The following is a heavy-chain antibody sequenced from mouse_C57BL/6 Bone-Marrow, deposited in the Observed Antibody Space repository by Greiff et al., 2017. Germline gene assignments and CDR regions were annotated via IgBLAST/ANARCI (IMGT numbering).Heavy chain of an antibody. CDR1: GFTFSSYA. Sequence: EVKLVESGGGLVKPGGSLKLSCAASGFTFSSYAMSWVRQTPEKRLEWVATISDGGSYTYYPDNVKGRFTISRDNAKNNLYLQMSHLKSEDTAMYYCARVHSNYGAMDYWGQGTSVTVSS. CDR3: ARVHSNYGAMDY. V-gene: IGHV5-4*03. CDR2: ISDGGSYT. J-gene: IGHJ4*01. D-gene: IGHD2-5*01.